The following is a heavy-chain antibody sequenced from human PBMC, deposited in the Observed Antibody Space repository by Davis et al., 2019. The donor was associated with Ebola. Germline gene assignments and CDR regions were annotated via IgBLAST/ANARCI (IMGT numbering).Heavy chain of an antibody. V-gene: IGHV1-8*01. Sequence: ASVKVSCKASGYTFTSYDINWVRQATGQGLEWMGWMNPNSGNTGYAQKFQGRVTMTRDTSATTVYMELSRLRSEDTAIYYCARVWSDVLTGYSTNYFDYWGQGTLVTVSS. CDR1: GYTFTSYD. CDR3: ARVWSDVLTGYSTNYFDY. D-gene: IGHD3-9*01. J-gene: IGHJ4*02. CDR2: MNPNSGNT.